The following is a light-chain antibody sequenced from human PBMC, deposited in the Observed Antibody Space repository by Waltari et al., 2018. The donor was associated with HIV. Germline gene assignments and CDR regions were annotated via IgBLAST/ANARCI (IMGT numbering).Light chain of an antibody. CDR2: EVS. V-gene: IGLV2-18*01. J-gene: IGLJ2*01. CDR1: HIDVVIYNR. CDR3: SLYTSSSLV. Sequence: HSALTPPPPVSGSPGPSSPISCTGTHIDVVIYNRFTWYQQPPGTAPNLMIYEVSNRPSGVPDRFSGSKSGNTASLTISGLQAEDEADYYCSLYTSSSLVFGGGTKLTVL.